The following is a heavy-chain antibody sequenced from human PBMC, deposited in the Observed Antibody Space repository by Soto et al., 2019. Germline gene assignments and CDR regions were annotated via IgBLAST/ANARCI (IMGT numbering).Heavy chain of an antibody. V-gene: IGHV3-11*06. CDR3: ARGTASLEINGPEE. J-gene: IGHJ4*02. CDR1: GFSFSDLC. D-gene: IGHD1-7*01. Sequence: QLHLVESGGASVKPGGSLRLSCAASGFSFSDLCMSWIRQAPGKGPEWVAYINGGSTYTQYADSVRGRLTISRDNAKNSLSLQMDSLRAEDTAVYYCARGTASLEINGPEEGGQGTLVTVSS. CDR2: INGGSTYT.